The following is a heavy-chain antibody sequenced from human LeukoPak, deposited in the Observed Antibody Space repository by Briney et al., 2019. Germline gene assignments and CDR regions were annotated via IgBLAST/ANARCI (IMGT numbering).Heavy chain of an antibody. Sequence: PGGSLRLSCAASGFTFGSYAMSWVRQAPGKGLQWVSASGSGYRTYYADSVKGRFTISRDNSKNTLYLQMNSLRAEDTAIYYCASHSGNSLDYFDFWGQGTLVTVSS. CDR3: ASHSGNSLDYFDF. V-gene: IGHV3-23*01. J-gene: IGHJ4*02. CDR2: SGSGYRT. D-gene: IGHD1-26*01. CDR1: GFTFGSYA.